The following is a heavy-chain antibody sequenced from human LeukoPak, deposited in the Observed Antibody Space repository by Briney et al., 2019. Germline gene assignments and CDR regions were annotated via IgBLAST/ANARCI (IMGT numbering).Heavy chain of an antibody. CDR1: GFTFSNYW. CDR3: ARDRWELLSNSYHYCGLDV. J-gene: IGHJ6*02. Sequence: GGSLRLSCAASGFTFSNYWMSWVRQAPGKGLEWVANIKQDGSEKCYVDSVKGRFTISGDNAKNSLYLQMNSLRAEDAAVYYCARDRWELLSNSYHYCGLDVWGQGTTVTVSS. D-gene: IGHD2-15*01. CDR2: IKQDGSEK. V-gene: IGHV3-7*01.